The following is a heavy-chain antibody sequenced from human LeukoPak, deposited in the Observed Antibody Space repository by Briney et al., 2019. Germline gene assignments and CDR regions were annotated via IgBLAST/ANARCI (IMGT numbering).Heavy chain of an antibody. J-gene: IGHJ3*02. Sequence: GESLKISCKGSGYTFTSSWIGWVRQMPGKGLEWMGIIFPGDSDTTYSPSFQGQVTISVDKYISTAYLQWSSLKASDTAMYYCARERAFDIWGQGTMVTVSS. CDR3: ARERAFDI. CDR1: GYTFTSSW. CDR2: IFPGDSDT. V-gene: IGHV5-51*01.